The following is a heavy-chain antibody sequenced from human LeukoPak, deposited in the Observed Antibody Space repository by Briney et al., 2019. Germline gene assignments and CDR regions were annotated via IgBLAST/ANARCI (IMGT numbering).Heavy chain of an antibody. CDR3: ARYRRSSGWPDYYFDY. Sequence: GGSLRLSCVAAGFTFSSYSMHWVRQAPGKGLEWVAAISYDGSNKYYADSVKGRFTISRDKSKNTLYLQMNSLRAEDTAVYYWARYRRSSGWPDYYFDYWGQGTLVTVSS. V-gene: IGHV3-30-3*01. D-gene: IGHD6-19*01. CDR2: ISYDGSNK. CDR1: GFTFSSYS. J-gene: IGHJ4*02.